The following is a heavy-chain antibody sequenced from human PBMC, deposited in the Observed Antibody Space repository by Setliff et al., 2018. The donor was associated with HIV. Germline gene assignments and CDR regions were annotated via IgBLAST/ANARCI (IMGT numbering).Heavy chain of an antibody. D-gene: IGHD1-26*01. CDR2: IIPIFGTA. CDR1: GGPFSSYA. Sequence: ASVKVSCKASGGPFSSYAISWVRQAPGQGLEWMGGIIPIFGTANYAQKFQGRVTITTDESTSTAYMELSSLRSEDTAVYYCARAPIVGGGAFDIWGQGTMVTVSS. J-gene: IGHJ3*02. V-gene: IGHV1-69*05. CDR3: ARAPIVGGGAFDI.